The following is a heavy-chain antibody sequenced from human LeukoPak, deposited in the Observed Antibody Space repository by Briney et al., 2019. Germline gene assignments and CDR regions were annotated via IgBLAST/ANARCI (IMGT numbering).Heavy chain of an antibody. CDR2: ISAYNGNT. V-gene: IGHV1-18*01. J-gene: IGHJ6*02. Sequence: ASVKVSCKASGYTFTSYGISWVRQAPGQGLEWMGWISAYNGNTNYAQKLQGRVTMTTDTSTSTAYMELRSLRSDDTAVYYCKVERELWLVSAGSYYYYGMDVRGQGTTVTVSS. CDR3: KVERELWLVSAGSYYYYGMDV. CDR1: GYTFTSYG. D-gene: IGHD6-19*01.